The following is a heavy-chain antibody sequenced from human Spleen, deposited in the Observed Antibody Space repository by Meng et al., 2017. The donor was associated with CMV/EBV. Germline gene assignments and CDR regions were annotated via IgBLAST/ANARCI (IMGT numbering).Heavy chain of an antibody. V-gene: IGHV3-7*01. CDR3: ARAMISSPPVDY. CDR1: GFTFSSHW. D-gene: IGHD3-22*01. CDR2: IKEDGSEK. Sequence: GGSLRLSCAASGFTFSSHWMHWVRQPPGKGLEWVATIKEDGSEKYYVDSVKGRFTISRDNAENSLFLQMNSLSAEDTAVYYCARAMISSPPVDYWGQGTLVTVSS. J-gene: IGHJ4*02.